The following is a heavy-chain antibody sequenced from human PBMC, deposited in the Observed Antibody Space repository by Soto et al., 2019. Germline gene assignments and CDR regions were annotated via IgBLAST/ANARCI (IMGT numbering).Heavy chain of an antibody. CDR1: GFTFSSYS. CDR3: ARGNGAPGFDY. J-gene: IGHJ4*02. V-gene: IGHV3-48*01. Sequence: EVQLVESGGGLVQPGGSLRLSCAASGFTFSSYSMNWVRQAPGKGLEWVSYISSSSSTIYYADSVKGRFTISRDNAKNSLYLQMHSLRAEDTAVYYWARGNGAPGFDYWGQGTLVTVSS. CDR2: ISSSSSTI. D-gene: IGHD3-10*01.